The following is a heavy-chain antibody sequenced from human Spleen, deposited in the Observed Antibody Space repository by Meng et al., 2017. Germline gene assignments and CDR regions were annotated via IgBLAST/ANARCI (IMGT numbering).Heavy chain of an antibody. V-gene: IGHV3-9*01. CDR2: ISWNSSSI. CDR1: GFTFDDYA. CDR3: ARGPYGGNSGPIFWSY. Sequence: SLKISCAASGFTFDDYAMHWVRQAPGKGLEWVSGISWNSSSIGYVDSVKGRFTISRDNAKNSLYLQMNSLRGEDTALYYCARGPYGGNSGPIFWSYWGQGTLVTVSS. D-gene: IGHD4-23*01. J-gene: IGHJ4*02.